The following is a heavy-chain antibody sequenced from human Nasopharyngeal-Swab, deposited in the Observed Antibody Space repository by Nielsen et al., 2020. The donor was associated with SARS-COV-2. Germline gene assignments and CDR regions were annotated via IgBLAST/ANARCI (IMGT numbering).Heavy chain of an antibody. CDR2: INPNSGGT. V-gene: IGHV1-2*04. D-gene: IGHD5-18*01. Sequence: ASVKIFCNASRYTFTGYYMHWVRQAPGQGLEWMGWINPNSGGTNYAQKFQGWVTMTRDTSISTAYMELSRLRSDDTAVYYCARGYSYGYVYFDYWGQGTLVTVAS. J-gene: IGHJ4*02. CDR3: ARGYSYGYVYFDY. CDR1: RYTFTGYY.